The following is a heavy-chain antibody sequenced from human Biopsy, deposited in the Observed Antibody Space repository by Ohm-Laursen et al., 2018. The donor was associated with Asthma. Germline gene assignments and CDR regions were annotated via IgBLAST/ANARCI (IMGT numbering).Heavy chain of an antibody. CDR2: VSHTGST. V-gene: IGHV4-59*11. CDR1: GGSIRSHD. J-gene: IGHJ5*02. D-gene: IGHD2-15*01. CDR3: ARLADCSGGAGYSYGWFDP. Sequence: SEILSLTCTVAGGSIRSHDWTWIRLPPGKGLEYIGDVSHTGSTNYNPSLKSRVTMSLDTSKNQFSLRLTSVTPADTAVYYCARLADCSGGAGYSYGWFDPWGQGTRVTVSS.